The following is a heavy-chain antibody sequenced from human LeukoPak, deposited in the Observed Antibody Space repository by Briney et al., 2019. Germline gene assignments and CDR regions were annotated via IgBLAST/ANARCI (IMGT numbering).Heavy chain of an antibody. CDR1: GASMSTSSYY. CDR3: AIKNHNRRWLRPNVFRHSFDY. CDR2: IYYSGST. Sequence: PSETLSLTCTVSGASMSTSSYYWGWIRQPPGKGLEWIGSIYYSGSTYYNPSLRSRVTISVDTSKNQFSLKLSSVTAADTAVYYCAIKNHNRRWLRPNVFRHSFDYWGQGTLVTVSS. J-gene: IGHJ4*02. V-gene: IGHV4-39*01. D-gene: IGHD5-24*01.